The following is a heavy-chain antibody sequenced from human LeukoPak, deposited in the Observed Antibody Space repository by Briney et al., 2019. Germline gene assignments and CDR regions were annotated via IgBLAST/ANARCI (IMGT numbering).Heavy chain of an antibody. J-gene: IGHJ4*02. D-gene: IGHD3-22*01. V-gene: IGHV1-18*01. Sequence: ASVKVSCKASGYTFTSYGISWVRQAPGQGLEWMGWISAYNGNTNYAQKLQGRVTMTTDTSTSTAYMELRSLRSDDTAVYYCASGRAKGPFPYYYDSSGYYWGYFDYWGQGTLVTVSS. CDR2: ISAYNGNT. CDR1: GYTFTSYG. CDR3: ASGRAKGPFPYYYDSSGYYWGYFDY.